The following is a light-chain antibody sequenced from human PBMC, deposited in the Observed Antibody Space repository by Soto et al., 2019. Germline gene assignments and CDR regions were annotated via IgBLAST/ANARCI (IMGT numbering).Light chain of an antibody. Sequence: DIHLTQSPSSLSASVGHIFTITCRASHSINDWLAWYQQKPGKAPRLLIYDASSLESGVPARFSGSGSGTEFSLTITDMQPEDFATYYCQQYHRFWFGQGTKVDIK. J-gene: IGKJ1*01. CDR3: QQYHRFW. CDR2: DAS. V-gene: IGKV1-5*01. CDR1: HSINDW.